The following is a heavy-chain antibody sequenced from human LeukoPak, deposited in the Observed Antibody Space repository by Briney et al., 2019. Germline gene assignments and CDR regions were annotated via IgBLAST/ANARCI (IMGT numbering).Heavy chain of an antibody. CDR1: GYTFTSYD. Sequence: ASVKVSCKASGYTFTSYDINWVRQATGQGLEWMGWMNPNSGNTGYAQKFQGRVTMTRNNSISTAYMALSSLRSEDTAVYYCARGRSVKRILNYWDQGTLVTVSS. D-gene: IGHD3-16*01. CDR3: ARGRSVKRILNY. J-gene: IGHJ4*02. CDR2: MNPNSGNT. V-gene: IGHV1-8*01.